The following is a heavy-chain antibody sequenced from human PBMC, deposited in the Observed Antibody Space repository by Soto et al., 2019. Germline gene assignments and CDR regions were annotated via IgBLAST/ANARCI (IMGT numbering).Heavy chain of an antibody. J-gene: IGHJ5*02. CDR1: GYSFTSYW. CDR3: ARDSSSWGESNWFDP. D-gene: IGHD6-13*01. V-gene: IGHV5-51*01. CDR2: IYPGDSDT. Sequence: PGESLKISCKGSGYSFTSYWIGWVRQMPGKGLEWMGIIYPGDSDTRYSPSFQGQVTISADKSISTAYLQWSSLKASDTAMYYCARDSSSWGESNWFDPWGQGTLVTVSS.